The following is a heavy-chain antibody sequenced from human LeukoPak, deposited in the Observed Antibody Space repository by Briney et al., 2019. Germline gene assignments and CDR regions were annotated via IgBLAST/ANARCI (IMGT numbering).Heavy chain of an antibody. V-gene: IGHV3-7*01. CDR1: GFTFSSYC. CDR2: MKKDASEK. CDR3: ARERNPRNNYFDL. Sequence: GGSLRLSCAVSGFTFSSYCMSWVRQAPGKGPEWVANMKKDASEKYYFGALNGRFTIFRDNAKNSLYLQMNSLAVEDKALYCWARERNPRNNYFDLWGQGNPVTASS. J-gene: IGHJ4*02. D-gene: IGHD1-14*01.